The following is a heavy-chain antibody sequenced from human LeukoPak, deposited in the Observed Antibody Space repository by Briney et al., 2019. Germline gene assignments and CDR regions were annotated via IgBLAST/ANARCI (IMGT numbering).Heavy chain of an antibody. D-gene: IGHD2-2*01. CDR3: ARGYCSSTSCQYYFGN. Sequence: ASVKVSCKASGYTFTNYAIHWVRQAPGQRLEWMGWINAGNGDTKYSQKFQGRVTITRDTSASTAYMELSSLRSEDTAVYSCARGYCSSTSCQYYFGNWGQGTPVTVSS. V-gene: IGHV1-3*01. CDR2: INAGNGDT. J-gene: IGHJ4*02. CDR1: GYTFTNYA.